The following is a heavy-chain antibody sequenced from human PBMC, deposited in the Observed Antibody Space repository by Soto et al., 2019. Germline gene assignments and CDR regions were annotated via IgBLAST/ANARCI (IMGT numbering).Heavy chain of an antibody. CDR2: INHSGST. CDR3: ARGGITIFGVVGVYYYYGMDV. V-gene: IGHV4-34*01. D-gene: IGHD3-3*01. J-gene: IGHJ6*02. CDR1: GGSFSGYY. Sequence: QVQLQQWGAGLLKPSETLSLTCAVYGGSFSGYYWSWIRQPPGKGLEWIGEINHSGSTNYNPSLKSRVTISVDTSKTQFSLKLSSVTAADTAVYYCARGGITIFGVVGVYYYYGMDVWGQGTTATVSS.